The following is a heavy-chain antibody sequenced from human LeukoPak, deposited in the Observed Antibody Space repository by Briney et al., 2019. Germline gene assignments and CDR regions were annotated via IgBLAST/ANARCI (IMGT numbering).Heavy chain of an antibody. CDR1: GYTFTGYY. CDR3: ARPRTWGSQRADAFDI. V-gene: IGHV1-2*02. J-gene: IGHJ3*02. D-gene: IGHD7-27*01. CDR2: INPNGGGT. Sequence: EASVKVSCKASGYTFTGYYMHWVRQAPGQGLEWMGWINPNGGGTNSVQKLQGRVTMTRDTSISTAYMELSRLRSDDTAVYYCARPRTWGSQRADAFDIWGQGTMISVSS.